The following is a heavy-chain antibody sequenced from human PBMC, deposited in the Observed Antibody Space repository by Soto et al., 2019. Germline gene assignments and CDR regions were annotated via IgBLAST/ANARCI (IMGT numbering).Heavy chain of an antibody. J-gene: IGHJ6*02. CDR1: GGTFSSYA. D-gene: IGHD1-20*01. CDR3: ASRLTGSPNYYYGMDV. V-gene: IGHV1-69*12. Sequence: QVQLVQSGAEVKKPGSSVKVSCNASGGTFSSYAINWLRQAPGQGLEWMGGIIPIFGTADYAQKFQGRVTITADESTSTAYMELSSLRSEDTAGYYCASRLTGSPNYYYGMDVWGQGTTVTVSS. CDR2: IIPIFGTA.